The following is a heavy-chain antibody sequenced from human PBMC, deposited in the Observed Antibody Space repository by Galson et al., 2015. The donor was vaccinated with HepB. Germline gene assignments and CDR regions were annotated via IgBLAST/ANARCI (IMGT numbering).Heavy chain of an antibody. CDR3: ARARHDYGEDY. J-gene: IGHJ4*02. V-gene: IGHV3-21*01. CDR2: ISTTSIYT. Sequence: SLRLSCAASGFTFSTYNMNWVRQAPGKGLEWVSSISTTSIYTYYADSVKGRFAISRDNAKNSLFLQMDSLRAEDTVVYYCARARHDYGEDYWGQGISVTVSS. CDR1: GFTFSTYN. D-gene: IGHD4-17*01.